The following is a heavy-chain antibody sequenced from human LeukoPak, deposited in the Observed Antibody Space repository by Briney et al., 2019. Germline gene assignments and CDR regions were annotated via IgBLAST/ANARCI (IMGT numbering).Heavy chain of an antibody. Sequence: SVKVSCKASGGTFSSYAISWVRQAPGQGLEWMGGIIPIFGTANYAQKLQGRVTMTTDTSTSTAYMELRSLRSDDTAVYYCARGRVHRYYYDSSGYYGGAFDIWGQGTMVTVSS. V-gene: IGHV1-69*05. D-gene: IGHD3-22*01. CDR2: IIPIFGTA. CDR3: ARGRVHRYYYDSSGYYGGAFDI. CDR1: GGTFSSYA. J-gene: IGHJ3*02.